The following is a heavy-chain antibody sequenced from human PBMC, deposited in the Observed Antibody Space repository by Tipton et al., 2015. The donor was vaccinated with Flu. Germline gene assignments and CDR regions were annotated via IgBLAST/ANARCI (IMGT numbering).Heavy chain of an antibody. Sequence: TLSLTCTVSGDSMRRDYFWGWIRQAPGKGLEWIGNIHYSGSPHYNPSLKSRVTISVDTSKKQFSLQLRSVTAADTAVYYCARDPSLGMPDFFDYWGRGTLVTASS. V-gene: IGHV4-38-2*02. CDR2: IHYSGSP. D-gene: IGHD2-2*01. CDR1: GDSMRRDYF. J-gene: IGHJ4*02. CDR3: ARDPSLGMPDFFDY.